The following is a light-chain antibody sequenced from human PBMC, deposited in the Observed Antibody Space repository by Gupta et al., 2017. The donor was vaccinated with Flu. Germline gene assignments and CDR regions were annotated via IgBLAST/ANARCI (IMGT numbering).Light chain of an antibody. J-gene: IGLJ3*02. CDR3: CSYAGTSTWV. CDR2: EGS. V-gene: IGLV2-23*01. Sequence: QSALTQPASVSGSPGQSVTISCTGTSSDVGSYNLVSWYKQHPGKAPKLMIYEGSKRPSGVSNRFPGSKSGNTASLTISGLQAEDEADYYCCSYAGTSTWVFGGGTKLTVL. CDR1: SSDVGSYNL.